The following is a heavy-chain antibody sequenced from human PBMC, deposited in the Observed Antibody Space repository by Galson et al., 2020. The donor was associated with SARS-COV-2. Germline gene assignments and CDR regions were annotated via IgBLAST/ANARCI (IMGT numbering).Heavy chain of an antibody. CDR2: INHSGST. CDR1: GGSFSGYY. CDR3: ARDTYYYDSSGYGVNWCDP. Sequence: SQASETLSLPCAVYGGSFSGYYWSWIRQPPGKGLEWIGEINHSGSTNYNPSLKSRVTISVDTSKNQFSLKLSSVTAADTAVYYCARDTYYYDSSGYGVNWCDPWGQGTLVTVSS. J-gene: IGHJ5*02. V-gene: IGHV4-34*01. D-gene: IGHD3-22*01.